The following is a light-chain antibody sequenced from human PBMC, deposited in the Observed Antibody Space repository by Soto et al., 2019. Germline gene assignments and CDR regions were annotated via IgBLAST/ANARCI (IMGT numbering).Light chain of an antibody. CDR1: SSEIGACNY. Sequence: QSALTQPSSVCGSLGQSITMSCAGTSSEIGACNYVSLYQHLPGRAPKLIIYDVVTRPSRISTRFSASTSGTTPSPTISGLQAEDEADYYPSSSTTSNTEAFGTGTRSPS. J-gene: IGLJ1*01. CDR3: SSSTTSNTEA. CDR2: DVV. V-gene: IGLV2-14*03.